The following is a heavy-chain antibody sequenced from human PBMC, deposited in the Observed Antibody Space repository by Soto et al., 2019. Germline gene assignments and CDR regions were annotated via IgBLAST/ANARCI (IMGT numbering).Heavy chain of an antibody. D-gene: IGHD3-3*01. CDR3: AKEGITIFGVVFYYYYMDV. CDR2: ISYDGSNK. Sequence: GGSLRLSCAASGFTFSSYGMHWVRQAPGKGLEWVAVISYDGSNKYYADSVKGRFTISRDNSKNTLYLQMNSLRAEDTAVYYCAKEGITIFGVVFYYYYMDVWGKGTTVTVSS. V-gene: IGHV3-30*18. CDR1: GFTFSSYG. J-gene: IGHJ6*03.